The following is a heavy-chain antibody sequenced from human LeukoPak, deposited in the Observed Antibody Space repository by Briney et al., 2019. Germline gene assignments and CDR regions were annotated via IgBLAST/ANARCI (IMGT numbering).Heavy chain of an antibody. CDR1: GFNFSSCA. CDR2: ISGSGGST. J-gene: IGHJ4*02. V-gene: IGHV3-23*01. D-gene: IGHD1-26*01. Sequence: GGSLRLSCTASGFNFSSCAMSWVRQAPGKGLEWVSAISGSGGSTYYADSVKGRFTIPRDNSKNTLYLQQHSLSADDRGVYFCAKAPNTYLVTAFICGQGNLCTVSS. CDR3: AKAPNTYLVTAFI.